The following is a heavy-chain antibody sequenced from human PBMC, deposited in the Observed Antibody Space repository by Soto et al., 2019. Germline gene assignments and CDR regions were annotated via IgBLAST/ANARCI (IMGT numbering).Heavy chain of an antibody. D-gene: IGHD2-2*01. CDR1: GFTFSSYS. Sequence: EVQLVESGGGLVKPGGSLRLSCAASGFTFSSYSMNWVRQAPGKGLEWVSSISSSSSYIYYADSVKGRFTISRDNAKNSLYLQKNSLRAEDTAVYYCARDYGYCSSTSCNWFDPWGQGTLVTVSS. J-gene: IGHJ5*02. CDR2: ISSSSSYI. V-gene: IGHV3-21*01. CDR3: ARDYGYCSSTSCNWFDP.